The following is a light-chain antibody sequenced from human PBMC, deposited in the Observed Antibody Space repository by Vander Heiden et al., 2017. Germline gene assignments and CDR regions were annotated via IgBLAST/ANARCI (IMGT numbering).Light chain of an antibody. CDR1: QSVSSY. V-gene: IGKV3-11*01. CDR2: DAS. CDR3: QHRNNGHLLIT. Sequence: EIVLTQSPATLSLSPGERATLSCRASQSVSSYLAWYQQKPGQAPRLLLYDASNRATGIKARFSGSGDGTDFTLTITIREPEDFAVYYCQHRNNGHLLITFGQGTRVEIK. J-gene: IGKJ5*01.